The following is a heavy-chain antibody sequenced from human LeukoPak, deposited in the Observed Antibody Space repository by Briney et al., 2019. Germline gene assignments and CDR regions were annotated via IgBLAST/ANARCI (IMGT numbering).Heavy chain of an antibody. Sequence: GGSLRLSCAASGFTFSSYSMNWVRQAPGKGLEWVSSISSSISYIYYADSVKGRFTISRDNAKNSLYLQMNSLRAEDTAVYYCARDGRYYDFWSGYYTGVSGLYWGQGTLVTVSS. CDR1: GFTFSSYS. CDR3: ARDGRYYDFWSGYYTGVSGLY. J-gene: IGHJ4*02. CDR2: ISSSISYI. D-gene: IGHD3-3*01. V-gene: IGHV3-21*01.